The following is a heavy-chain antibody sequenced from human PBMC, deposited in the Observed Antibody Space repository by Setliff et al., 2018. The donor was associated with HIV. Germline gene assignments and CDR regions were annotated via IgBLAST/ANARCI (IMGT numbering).Heavy chain of an antibody. CDR2: ISNGGSAK. Sequence: PGESLRLSCAASGLTFSSYGMNWIRQAPGKGLEWISYISNGGSAKYYTDSVEGRFTVSRDNAKNLLYLQMDSLKGEDTALYYCARDRWADNNYYFDSWGQGTMVTVSS. V-gene: IGHV3-48*04. CDR1: GLTFSSYG. J-gene: IGHJ4*02. CDR3: ARDRWADNNYYFDS.